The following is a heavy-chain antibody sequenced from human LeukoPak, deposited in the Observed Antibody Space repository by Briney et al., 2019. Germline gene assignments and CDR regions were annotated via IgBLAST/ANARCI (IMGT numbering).Heavy chain of an antibody. D-gene: IGHD1-26*01. CDR2: IIPIFGTA. Sequence: SVKVSCKASGGIFSRYAISWVRQAPGQGLEWMGGIIPIFGTANYAQKFQGRVTITTDESTSTAYMELSSLRSEDTAVYYCATRVEWELVPVVWGQGTLVTVSS. CDR1: GGIFSRYA. V-gene: IGHV1-69*05. CDR3: ATRVEWELVPVV. J-gene: IGHJ4*02.